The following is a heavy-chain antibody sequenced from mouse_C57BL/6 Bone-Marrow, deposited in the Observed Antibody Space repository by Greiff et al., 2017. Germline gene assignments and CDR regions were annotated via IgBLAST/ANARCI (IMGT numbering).Heavy chain of an antibody. CDR3: AIPTGR. CDR1: GFTFSNYG. D-gene: IGHD4-1*02. V-gene: IGHV5-17*01. CDR2: IGGGGSTT. J-gene: IGHJ2*01. Sequence: ELRLVESGGGLVKPGGSLKLSCAASGFTFSNYGMHWFRQTPEKGLEGVAYIGGGGSTTYYADTVKGRFTITRDNAKNTLFLQMTSLRSEDTAMYYCAIPTGRWGKGTTLTVSS.